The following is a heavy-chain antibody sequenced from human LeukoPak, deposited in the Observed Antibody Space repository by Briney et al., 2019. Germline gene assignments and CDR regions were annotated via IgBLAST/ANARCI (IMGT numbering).Heavy chain of an antibody. J-gene: IGHJ6*03. CDR2: IGSGAKSYAT. CDR1: GSTFSGSA. D-gene: IGHD5-18*01. Sequence: GGSLRLSCAASGSTFSGSAMHWVRQAPGKGLEWVGQIGSGAKSYATAYAASVKGRFTISRDDSKNTAYLQMNSLRAEDTAVYYCASPSPDLLRGYSYGPIVYYYMDVWGKGTTVTVSS. V-gene: IGHV3-73*01. CDR3: ASPSPDLLRGYSYGPIVYYYMDV.